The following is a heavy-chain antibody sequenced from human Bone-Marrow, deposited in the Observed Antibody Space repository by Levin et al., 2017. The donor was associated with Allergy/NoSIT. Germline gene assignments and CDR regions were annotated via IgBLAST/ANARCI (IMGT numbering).Heavy chain of an antibody. CDR3: ARGYSVNLPWYFDL. CDR1: GFSVSVNY. V-gene: IGHV3-53*01. D-gene: IGHD2-15*01. Sequence: GGSLRLSCAASGFSVSVNYMSWVRQAPGKAPEWVSVTYSGGSTYYTDAVQGRFIVSRDDSNNTLHLQMTSLRAEDTALYYCARGYSVNLPWYFDLWGRGTLVTVSS. J-gene: IGHJ2*01. CDR2: TYSGGST.